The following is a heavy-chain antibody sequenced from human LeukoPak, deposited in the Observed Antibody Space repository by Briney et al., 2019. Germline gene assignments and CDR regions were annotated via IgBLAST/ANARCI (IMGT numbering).Heavy chain of an antibody. J-gene: IGHJ4*02. V-gene: IGHV1-2*02. D-gene: IGHD3-16*01. Sequence: ASVKVSCKASGYTFTAYYIQWVRQAPGQGLEWMGLINPNSGGTNYAQKFQGRVTMTRDTSIGTAYMELSKLTSDDTAVYYCARDKGTLGGDSWGPGTLVTVSS. CDR2: INPNSGGT. CDR1: GYTFTAYY. CDR3: ARDKGTLGGDS.